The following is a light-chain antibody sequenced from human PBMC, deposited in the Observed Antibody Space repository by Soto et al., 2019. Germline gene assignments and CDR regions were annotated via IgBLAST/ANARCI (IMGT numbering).Light chain of an antibody. Sequence: DIQMTQSPSTLSAFVGDRVTITCRASQGINRWLAWYQQKPGKAPNLLIYKASNLESGAPSRFSGSGSGTEFTLTISSLQPDDFATYYCQQYHRSPVTFGGGTKVEIK. CDR2: KAS. CDR3: QQYHRSPVT. V-gene: IGKV1-5*03. CDR1: QGINRW. J-gene: IGKJ4*01.